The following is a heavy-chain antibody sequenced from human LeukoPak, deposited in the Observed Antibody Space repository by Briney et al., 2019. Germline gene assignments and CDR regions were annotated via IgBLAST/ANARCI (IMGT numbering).Heavy chain of an antibody. CDR3: AREGRSSWNAFDI. D-gene: IGHD6-13*01. J-gene: IGHJ3*02. V-gene: IGHV4-31*03. Sequence: SQTLSVTCTVSGGSISSGGYYWSWIRQHPGKGLEWIGYIYYSGSTYYNPSLKSRVTISVDTSKNQFSLKLSSVTAADTAVYYCAREGRSSWNAFDIWGQGTMVTVSS. CDR1: GGSISSGGYY. CDR2: IYYSGST.